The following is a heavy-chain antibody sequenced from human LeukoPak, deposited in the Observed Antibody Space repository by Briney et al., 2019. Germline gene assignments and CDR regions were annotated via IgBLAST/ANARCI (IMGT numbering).Heavy chain of an antibody. Sequence: SETLSLTCTVSGGSISSGGYYWSWIRQPPGKGLEWIGYIYHSGSTYYNPSLKSRVTISVDRSKNQFSLKLSSVTAADTAVYYCARQYYYDSSGYYYYFDYWGQGTLVTVSS. CDR2: IYHSGST. D-gene: IGHD3-22*01. J-gene: IGHJ4*02. CDR1: GGSISSGGYY. V-gene: IGHV4-30-2*01. CDR3: ARQYYYDSSGYYYYFDY.